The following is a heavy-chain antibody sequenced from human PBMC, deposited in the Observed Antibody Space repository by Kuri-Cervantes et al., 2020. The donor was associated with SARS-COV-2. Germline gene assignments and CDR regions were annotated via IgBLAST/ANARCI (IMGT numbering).Heavy chain of an antibody. CDR2: INPNGGST. Sequence: ASVKVSCKASGYTFTGYYMHWVRQAPGQGLEWMGIINPNGGSTSYAQKFQGRVTVTRDTSTSTVYMELSSLRSEDTAVYYCAREKLWFGESYYYYGMDVWGQGTTVTVSS. CDR3: AREKLWFGESYYYYGMDV. D-gene: IGHD3-10*01. J-gene: IGHJ6*02. CDR1: GYTFTGYY. V-gene: IGHV1-46*01.